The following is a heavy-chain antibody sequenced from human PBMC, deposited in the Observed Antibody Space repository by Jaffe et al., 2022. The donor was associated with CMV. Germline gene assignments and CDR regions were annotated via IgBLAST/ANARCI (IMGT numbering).Heavy chain of an antibody. CDR2: ISSNGGST. Sequence: EVQLVESGGGLVQPGGSLRLSCAASGFTFSSYAMHWVRQAPGKGLEYVSAISSNGGSTYYANSVKGRFTISRDNSKNTLYLQMGSLRAEDMAVYYCARDPNYGGNSEGWYFDLWGRGTLVTVSS. CDR1: GFTFSSYA. V-gene: IGHV3-64*01. J-gene: IGHJ2*01. D-gene: IGHD4-17*01. CDR3: ARDPNYGGNSEGWYFDL.